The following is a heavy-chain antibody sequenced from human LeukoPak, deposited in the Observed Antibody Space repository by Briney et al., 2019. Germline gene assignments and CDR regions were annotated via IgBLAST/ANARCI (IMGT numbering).Heavy chain of an antibody. Sequence: SETLSLTCAVYGGSFSGYYWSWLRQPPGKGLEWIGEINHSGSTNYNPSLKSRVTISVDTSKNQFSLKLSSVTAADTAVYYCASLPVGNWNDESWFDPWGQGTLVTVSS. J-gene: IGHJ5*02. CDR3: ASLPVGNWNDESWFDP. D-gene: IGHD1-1*01. V-gene: IGHV4-34*01. CDR1: GGSFSGYY. CDR2: INHSGST.